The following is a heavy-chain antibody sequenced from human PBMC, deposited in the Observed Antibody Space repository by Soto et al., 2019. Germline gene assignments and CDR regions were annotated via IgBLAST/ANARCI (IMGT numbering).Heavy chain of an antibody. CDR2: ISYDGSNK. CDR3: AKGVVVITSYLQH. Sequence: QVQLVESGGGVVQSGRSLRLSCAASGFSFSNYGMHWVRQAPGKGLEWVAVISYDGSNKDYADSVKGRFTISRDNSNNTLYLQMNSLTAEETAVYYCAKGVVVITSYLQHWGQGTLVTVSS. V-gene: IGHV3-30*18. D-gene: IGHD3-22*01. J-gene: IGHJ1*01. CDR1: GFSFSNYG.